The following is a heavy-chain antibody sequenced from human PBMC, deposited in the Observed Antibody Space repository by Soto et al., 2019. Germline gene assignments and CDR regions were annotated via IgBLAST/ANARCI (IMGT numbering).Heavy chain of an antibody. D-gene: IGHD3-3*01. J-gene: IGHJ6*02. CDR2: ISYDGSNK. CDR3: AKDLYSNYDFWSGWGIGNYYYYGMDV. Sequence: GGSLRLSCAASGFTFSSYGMHWVRQAPGKGLEWVAVISYDGSNKYYADSVKGRFTISRDNSKNTLYLQMNSLRAEDTAVYYCAKDLYSNYDFWSGWGIGNYYYYGMDVWGQGTTVTVSS. CDR1: GFTFSSYG. V-gene: IGHV3-30*18.